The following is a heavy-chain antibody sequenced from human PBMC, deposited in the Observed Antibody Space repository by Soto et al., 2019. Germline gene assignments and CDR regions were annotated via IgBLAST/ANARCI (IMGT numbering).Heavy chain of an antibody. D-gene: IGHD3-9*01. J-gene: IGHJ4*02. V-gene: IGHV4-59*01. Sequence: SETLSLTCTVSDGTIRSYYWRWIRQPPGKGLEWIGYIYYSGSTNYNPSLKSRVTISVDTSKNQFSLKLSSVTAADTAVYYCARVVPDYDILTGPNYYFDYWGQGTLVTVSS. CDR2: IYYSGST. CDR3: ARVVPDYDILTGPNYYFDY. CDR1: DGTIRSYY.